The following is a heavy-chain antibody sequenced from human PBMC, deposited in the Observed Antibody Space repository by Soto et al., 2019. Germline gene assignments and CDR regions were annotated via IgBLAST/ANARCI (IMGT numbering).Heavy chain of an antibody. D-gene: IGHD3-10*01. CDR3: ARPLRHYYGSGSYYNADAFDI. CDR2: IYPGDSDT. J-gene: IGHJ3*02. CDR1: GYTFTSYW. Sequence: PGESLKISCRASGYTFTSYWIGWVRQMPGKGLEWMGIIYPGDSDTRYSPSFQGQVTISADKSISTAYLQWSSLKASDTAMYYCARPLRHYYGSGSYYNADAFDIWGQGTMVTVS. V-gene: IGHV5-51*01.